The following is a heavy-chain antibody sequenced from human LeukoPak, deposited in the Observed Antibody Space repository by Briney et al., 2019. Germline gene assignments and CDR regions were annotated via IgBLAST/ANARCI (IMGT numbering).Heavy chain of an antibody. CDR3: ARPGIAGGAFDI. J-gene: IGHJ3*02. Sequence: GGSLRLSCAASGFTFSSIWMNWVRQVPGKGLEWVGNINPDGSEKYYVDSVEGRFTISRDNSENSMYLQMNSLRGEDTAVYYCARPGIAGGAFDIWGQGTVVIVSS. CDR1: GFTFSSIW. CDR2: INPDGSEK. V-gene: IGHV3-7*01. D-gene: IGHD1-26*01.